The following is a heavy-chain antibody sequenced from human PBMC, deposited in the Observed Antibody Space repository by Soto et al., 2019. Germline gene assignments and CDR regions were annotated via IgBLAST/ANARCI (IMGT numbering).Heavy chain of an antibody. CDR3: ARNWRVHLSPWFDP. J-gene: IGHJ5*02. V-gene: IGHV1-18*01. D-gene: IGHD3-3*01. CDR2: ISAYNGNT. CDR1: GGTFSKYA. Sequence: ASVKGSCKAFGGTFSKYAIRRVRQAPGQGLEWMGWISAYNGNTNYAQKLQGRVTMTTDTSTSTAYMELRSLRSDDPALYYCARNWRVHLSPWFDPWGQGTLATVSS.